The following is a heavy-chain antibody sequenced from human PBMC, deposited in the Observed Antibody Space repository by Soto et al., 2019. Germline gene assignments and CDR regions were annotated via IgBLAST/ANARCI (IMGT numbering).Heavy chain of an antibody. J-gene: IGHJ4*02. CDR1: GGSISSGGYY. CDR2: IYYSGST. V-gene: IGHV4-31*03. CDR3: ARVLGYSSSWYKYYFDY. Sequence: QVQLQESGPGLVKPSQTLSLTCTVSGGSISSGGYYWSWIRQHPGKGLEWIGYIYYSGSTYYNPSLKSRVTISVDTSKNQFSLKLSSVTAADTAVYYCARVLGYSSSWYKYYFDYWGQGTLVTVSS. D-gene: IGHD6-13*01.